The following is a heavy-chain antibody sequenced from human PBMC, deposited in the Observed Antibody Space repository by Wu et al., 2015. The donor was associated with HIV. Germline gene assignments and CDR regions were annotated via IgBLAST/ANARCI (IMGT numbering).Heavy chain of an antibody. D-gene: IGHD3-22*01. Sequence: QVQLVQSGAEVKKPGSSVKVSCKASGGTFSSYAISWVRQAPGQGLEWMGRIIPIFGTANYAQKFQGRVTITADESTSTAYMELSSLRSEDTAVYYCARIRLFDDSSGYYYYYYGMDVWGQGDHGHRLL. J-gene: IGHJ6*02. CDR1: GGTFSSYA. CDR3: ARIRLFDDSSGYYYYYYGMDV. CDR2: IIPIFGTA. V-gene: IGHV1-69*13.